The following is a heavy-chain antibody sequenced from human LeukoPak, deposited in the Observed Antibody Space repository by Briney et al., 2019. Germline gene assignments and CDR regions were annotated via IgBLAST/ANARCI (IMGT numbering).Heavy chain of an antibody. D-gene: IGHD3-9*01. V-gene: IGHV4-39*02. CDR3: ARGSYDVLTGYSTLGEY. CDR1: GGSITGSSFY. Sequence: SETLSLTCSVPGGSITGSSFYWGWIRQPPGKGLEWIGNIYYSGSTYYSASLKSRVTISLDTSKNHFSLKVTSVTAADTAVYYCARGSYDVLTGYSTLGEYWGQGTLVTVSS. J-gene: IGHJ4*02. CDR2: IYYSGST.